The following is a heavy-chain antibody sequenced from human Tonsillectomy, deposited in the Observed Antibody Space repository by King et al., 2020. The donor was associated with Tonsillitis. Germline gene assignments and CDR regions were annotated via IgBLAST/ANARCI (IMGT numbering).Heavy chain of an antibody. CDR3: ARTRGIDYFDL. Sequence: QLQESGSGLVKPSQTLSLTCAVSGVSISSGSYSWSWIRQPPGKGLEWIGYIYHSGSTYYNPSLKSRVTISVDRSKNQFSLKLSSVTAADTAVYFCARTRGIDYFDLWGRGTLVTVSS. CDR1: GVSISSGSYS. D-gene: IGHD3-16*01. CDR2: IYHSGST. V-gene: IGHV4-30-2*01. J-gene: IGHJ2*01.